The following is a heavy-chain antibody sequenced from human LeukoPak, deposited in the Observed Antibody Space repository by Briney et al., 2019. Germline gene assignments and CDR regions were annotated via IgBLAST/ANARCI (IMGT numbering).Heavy chain of an antibody. CDR2: TSRSRGT. J-gene: IGHJ2*01. V-gene: IGHV4-34*01. Sequence: PSESLSLTCTVYSWSFSDYYWSWIRQPPGKGLEWVAETSRSRGTNYNPSLKSRLAMSVDASKNQFSLKLSSVTAADTAVYYCARVSAELGFFDLWGRGTLVTVSS. D-gene: IGHD6-13*01. CDR1: SWSFSDYY. CDR3: ARVSAELGFFDL.